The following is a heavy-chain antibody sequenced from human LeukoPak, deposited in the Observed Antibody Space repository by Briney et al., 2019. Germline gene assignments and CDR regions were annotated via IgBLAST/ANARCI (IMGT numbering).Heavy chain of an antibody. J-gene: IGHJ5*02. CDR1: GYTFTSYG. Sequence: ASVKVSCKASGYTFTSYGISWVRQAPGQGLEWMGWISAYNGNTNYAQKLQGRVTMTTDTSTSTAYMELRSLRSDDTAVCYCARDKDILTGYPTGDWFDPWGQGTLVTVSS. D-gene: IGHD3-9*01. CDR3: ARDKDILTGYPTGDWFDP. V-gene: IGHV1-18*04. CDR2: ISAYNGNT.